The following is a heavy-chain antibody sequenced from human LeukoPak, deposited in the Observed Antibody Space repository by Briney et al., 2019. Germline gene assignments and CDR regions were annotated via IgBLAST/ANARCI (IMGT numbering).Heavy chain of an antibody. D-gene: IGHD3-22*01. CDR1: GFAFSSYN. J-gene: IGHJ6*02. Sequence: GGSLRLSCAASGFAFSSYNMNWVRRAPGKGLEWISYVGSSGSPTHYADSVGGRFTISRDNAKNSLYLQMNSLRDEDTAVYFCARRPYSDTSGRLSDVWGQGTTVTVSS. CDR3: ARRPYSDTSGRLSDV. V-gene: IGHV3-48*02. CDR2: VGSSGSPT.